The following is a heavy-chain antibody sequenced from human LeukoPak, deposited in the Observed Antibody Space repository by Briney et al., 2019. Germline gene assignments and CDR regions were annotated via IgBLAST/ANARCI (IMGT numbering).Heavy chain of an antibody. V-gene: IGHV4-59*01. CDR2: IYFSGST. CDR3: ARGRELWLSRWSPFDY. D-gene: IGHD1-26*01. J-gene: IGHJ4*02. CDR1: GGSISSYY. Sequence: SETLSLTCTVSGGSISSYYWSWIRQPPGKGLEWIGYIYFSGSTNYNPSLKSRVTISVDTSRNQFSLQLSSVTAADTAVYYCARGRELWLSRWSPFDYWGQGTLVTVSS.